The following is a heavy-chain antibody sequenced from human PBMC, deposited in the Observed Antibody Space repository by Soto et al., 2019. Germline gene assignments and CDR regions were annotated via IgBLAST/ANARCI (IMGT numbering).Heavy chain of an antibody. CDR2: IIPIFGTA. CDR3: ARGLNYYDRRVGAAFDI. D-gene: IGHD3-22*01. J-gene: IGHJ3*02. CDR1: GGTFSSYA. Sequence: SVKVSCKASGGTFSSYAISWVRQAPGQGLEWMGGIIPIFGTANYAQKFQGRVTITAGKSTSTAYMELSSLRSEDTAVYYCARGLNYYDRRVGAAFDIWGQGTMVTVSS. V-gene: IGHV1-69*06.